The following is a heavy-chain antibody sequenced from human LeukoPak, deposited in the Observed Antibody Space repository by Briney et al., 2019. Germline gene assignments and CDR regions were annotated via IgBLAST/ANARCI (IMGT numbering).Heavy chain of an antibody. D-gene: IGHD6-6*01. V-gene: IGHV3-53*01. CDR1: GFTVSSNY. CDR3: ARVVAARRGWAFDI. CDR2: IYSGGST. Sequence: SGGSLRLSCAASGFTVSSNYMSWVRQAPGKGLEWVSVIYSGGSTYYADSVKGRFTISRDNSKNTLYLQMNSLRAEDTAVYYCARVVAARRGWAFDIWGQGTMVTVSS. J-gene: IGHJ3*02.